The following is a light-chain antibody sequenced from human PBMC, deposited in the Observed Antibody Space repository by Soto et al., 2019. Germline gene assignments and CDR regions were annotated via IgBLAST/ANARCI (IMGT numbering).Light chain of an antibody. Sequence: QSVLTQPPSASASLGASVTLTCTLSSGYSNYKVDWYQQRPGKGPRFVMRVGAGGIVGSKGDGIPDRFSVLGSGLNRYLTIKDIHEEDESDYHCGADHGSGGNFVWVFGGGTKVTVL. CDR3: GADHGSGGNFVWV. J-gene: IGLJ3*02. CDR2: VGAGGIVG. CDR1: SGYSNYK. V-gene: IGLV9-49*01.